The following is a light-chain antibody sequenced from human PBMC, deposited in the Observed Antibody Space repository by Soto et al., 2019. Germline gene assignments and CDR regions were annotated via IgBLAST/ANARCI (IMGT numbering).Light chain of an antibody. Sequence: QSARTHPASMCWSPGHAITISCTGTSSDIGRYNFVSWYQHHPGKAPKLIIYEATKRPSGVSYRFSGSKSGNTASLTISGLQAEDQADYYCTSYTITSPYVFGTGTNVTVL. CDR1: SSDIGRYNF. CDR3: TSYTITSPYV. CDR2: EAT. V-gene: IGLV2-14*01. J-gene: IGLJ1*01.